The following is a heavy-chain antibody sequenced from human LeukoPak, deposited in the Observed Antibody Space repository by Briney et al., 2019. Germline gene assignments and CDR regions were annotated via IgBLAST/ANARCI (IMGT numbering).Heavy chain of an antibody. CDR2: IRIKPNSYTT. CDR3: TSGYCSGGSCYQGAGY. CDR1: GFTFSDHY. V-gene: IGHV3-72*01. D-gene: IGHD2-15*01. Sequence: GGSLRLSCAASGFTFSDHYMDWVRQAPGKGLQWVGRIRIKPNSYTTDFAASVKGRFTISRDDSKNSLYLQMNSLKTEDTAVYYCTSGYCSGGSCYQGAGYWGQGALVTVSS. J-gene: IGHJ4*02.